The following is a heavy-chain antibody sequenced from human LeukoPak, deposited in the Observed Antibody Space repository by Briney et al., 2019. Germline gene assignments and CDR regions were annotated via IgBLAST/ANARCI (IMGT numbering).Heavy chain of an antibody. Sequence: SGGSLRLSCAASGFTFSSYGMNWVRQAPGKGLEWVSFVSTYIYYADSVKGRFTISRDDAKNSLYLQMNSLPAEDTAEYYCARNKINTVTTGWYFDLWGRGTLVTVSS. D-gene: IGHD4-17*01. J-gene: IGHJ2*01. CDR2: VSTYI. CDR1: GFTFSSYG. V-gene: IGHV3-21*01. CDR3: ARNKINTVTTGWYFDL.